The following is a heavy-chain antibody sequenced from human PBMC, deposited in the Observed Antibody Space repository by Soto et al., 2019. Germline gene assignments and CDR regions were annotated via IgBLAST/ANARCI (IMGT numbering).Heavy chain of an antibody. V-gene: IGHV3-11*06. CDR3: ARLPRMFSYYYNVDV. Sequence: QVQLVESGGGVVKPGGSLRLACVASGFTFGDYYMGWIRRPPGKGLEWVSYISSSDDYTKYADSVKGRFTISRDNTEESLFLQLDSLRAEDTAVYYCARLPRMFSYYYNVDVWGQGTSVTVSS. CDR1: GFTFGDYY. CDR2: ISSSDDYT. J-gene: IGHJ6*02. D-gene: IGHD3-10*02.